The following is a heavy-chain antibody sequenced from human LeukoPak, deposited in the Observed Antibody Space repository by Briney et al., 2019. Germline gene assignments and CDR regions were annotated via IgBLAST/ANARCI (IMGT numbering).Heavy chain of an antibody. CDR1: GFTFSSYA. CDR2: IIGSGGTT. CDR3: AKGNGKAATGNVVDY. V-gene: IGHV3-23*01. Sequence: GGSLRLSCAASGFTFSSYAMSWVRQAPGKGLERVSVIIGSGGTTYYADSVKGRSTISRANSKSTLFLQMTSLRAEDTAVYYCAKGNGKAATGNVVDYWGQGTLVTVSS. J-gene: IGHJ4*02. D-gene: IGHD6-13*01.